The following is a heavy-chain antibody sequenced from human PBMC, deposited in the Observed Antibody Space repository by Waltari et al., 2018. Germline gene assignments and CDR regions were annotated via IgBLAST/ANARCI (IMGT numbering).Heavy chain of an antibody. CDR1: GFTVSSNY. D-gene: IGHD1-26*01. V-gene: IGHV3-53*01. J-gene: IGHJ4*02. Sequence: EVQLVESGGGLIQPGGSLRLSCAASGFTVSSNYMSWVRQAPGKGLGWVSCIYRVGSTSDADSVKGRFTISGDNSKSTLYLQMNSLRAEDTAVYYCARDRGELRLFDYWGQGTLVTVSS. CDR2: IYRVGST. CDR3: ARDRGELRLFDY.